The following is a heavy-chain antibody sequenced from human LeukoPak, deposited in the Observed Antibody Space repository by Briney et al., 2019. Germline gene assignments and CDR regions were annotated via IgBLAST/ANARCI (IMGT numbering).Heavy chain of an antibody. CDR3: ARGHGSGSYMVDY. CDR1: GGSISSYY. Sequence: SETLSLTCTVPGGSISSYYWSWIRQPPGKGLEWIGYIYYSGSTNYNPSLKSRVTISVDTSKNQFSLRLSSVTAADTAVYYCARGHGSGSYMVDYWGQGTLVTVSS. D-gene: IGHD3-10*01. CDR2: IYYSGST. J-gene: IGHJ4*02. V-gene: IGHV4-59*01.